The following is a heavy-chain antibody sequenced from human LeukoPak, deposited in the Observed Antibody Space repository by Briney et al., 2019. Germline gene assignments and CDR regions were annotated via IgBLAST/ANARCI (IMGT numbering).Heavy chain of an antibody. J-gene: IGHJ4*02. D-gene: IGHD3-22*01. V-gene: IGHV1-69*13. CDR1: GGTFSSYA. Sequence: ASVKVSCKASGGTFSSYAISWVRQAPGQGLEWMGGIIPIFGTANSAQKFQGRVTITADESTSTAYMELSSLRSEDTAVYYCARDYDSSGYYLIDYWGQGTLVTVSS. CDR3: ARDYDSSGYYLIDY. CDR2: IIPIFGTA.